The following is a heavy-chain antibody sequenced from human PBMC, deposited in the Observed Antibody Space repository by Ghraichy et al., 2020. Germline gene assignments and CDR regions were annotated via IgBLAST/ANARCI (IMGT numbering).Heavy chain of an antibody. Sequence: SVKVSCKASGGTFSHYSIRGVRQPPGQGLEWLGGIIPIFGTANYAQKFQGRVTITADKSTSTAYMELSSLRSEDTAVYYCARGGSGWSTPPDYWGQGTLVTVSS. D-gene: IGHD6-19*01. J-gene: IGHJ4*02. CDR3: ARGGSGWSTPPDY. CDR2: IIPIFGTA. CDR1: GGTFSHYS. V-gene: IGHV1-69*06.